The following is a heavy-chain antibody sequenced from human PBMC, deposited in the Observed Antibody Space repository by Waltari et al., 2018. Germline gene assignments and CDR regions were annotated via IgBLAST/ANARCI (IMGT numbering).Heavy chain of an antibody. D-gene: IGHD3-16*01. CDR2: IFYTGST. CDR3: ARGDYSGKPHPLDY. CDR1: GDSVATVGSY. V-gene: IGHV4-31*03. J-gene: IGHJ4*02. Sequence: PSQTLSLTCSVSGDSVATVGSYWTWIRQYPGKGLEWIGYIFYTGSTYYNPPLRSRVSISLDRSENQVSLKLTSVTAADTAVYYCARGDYSGKPHPLDYWGQGTLVSVSS.